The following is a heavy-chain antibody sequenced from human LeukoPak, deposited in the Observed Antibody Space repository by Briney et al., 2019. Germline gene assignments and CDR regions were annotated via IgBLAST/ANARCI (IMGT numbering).Heavy chain of an antibody. V-gene: IGHV3-23*01. CDR3: AKVGGGDCSSTSCSFDY. Sequence: GGSLRLSCAASGFTFSSYAMSWVRQAPGKGLECVSAISGSGGSTYYADSVKGRFTISRDNSKNTLYLQMNRLRAEDTAVYYCAKVGGGDCSSTSCSFDYWGQGTLVTVSS. CDR1: GFTFSSYA. D-gene: IGHD2-2*01. CDR2: ISGSGGST. J-gene: IGHJ4*02.